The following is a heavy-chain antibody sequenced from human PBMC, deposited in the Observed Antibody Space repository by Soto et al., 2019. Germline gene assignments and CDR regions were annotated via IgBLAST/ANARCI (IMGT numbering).Heavy chain of an antibody. CDR3: VRGIPTPGLEV. V-gene: IGHV3-7*03. CDR2: INIRVTWT. Sequence: PWGPLRFSCVGSGIRFRDYPLNWVRQAPGQGLEWVANINIRVTWTNYVDSVRGRFSTSRDNTRNSFYLNMDSLRVGDTAKDYCVRGIPTPGLEVWGRGKTVIVSS. CDR1: GIRFRDYP. D-gene: IGHD1-1*01. J-gene: IGHJ6*02.